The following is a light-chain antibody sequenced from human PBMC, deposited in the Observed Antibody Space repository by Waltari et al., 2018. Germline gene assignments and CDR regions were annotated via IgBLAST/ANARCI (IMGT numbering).Light chain of an antibody. CDR3: MQGLQIPDT. Sequence: DIVMTQSPLSLPVTPGEPASISCRSSQSLLHSNGYNYLDWYVQKPGQSPQLLIYLASERASGVHDRFIGSGSGTDFTLKISRVEAEDVGIYYCMQGLQIPDTFGQGTRLEIK. J-gene: IGKJ5*01. CDR1: QSLLHSNGYNY. V-gene: IGKV2-28*01. CDR2: LAS.